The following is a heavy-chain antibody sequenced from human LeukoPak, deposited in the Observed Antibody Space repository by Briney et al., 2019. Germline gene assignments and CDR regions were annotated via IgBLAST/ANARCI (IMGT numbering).Heavy chain of an antibody. V-gene: IGHV3-30*02. Sequence: GGSPRPSCAASGFTSCSNGMHWVRQAPAKGVEGGAFIRNDGSNKYYADSVKGRFTISRDNSKNTLYLQMNSLRVEDTAVYYCAKDSITMIVVLTPQFDYWGQGTLVTVSS. CDR2: IRNDGSNK. CDR1: GFTSCSNG. CDR3: AKDSITMIVVLTPQFDY. J-gene: IGHJ4*02. D-gene: IGHD3-22*01.